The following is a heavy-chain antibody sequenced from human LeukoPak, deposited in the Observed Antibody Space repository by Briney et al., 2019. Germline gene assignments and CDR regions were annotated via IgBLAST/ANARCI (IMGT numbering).Heavy chain of an antibody. Sequence: GASVKVSCKASGYTFTSYDINWVRQATGQGLEWMGWMNPNNGNTGYAQKFQGRVTMTRDTSISTAYMELSRLRSDDTAVYYCARDLPDSSSSLYYYYYMDVWGKGTTVTVSS. CDR1: GYTFTSYD. CDR2: MNPNNGNT. J-gene: IGHJ6*03. V-gene: IGHV1-8*01. D-gene: IGHD6-6*01. CDR3: ARDLPDSSSSLYYYYYMDV.